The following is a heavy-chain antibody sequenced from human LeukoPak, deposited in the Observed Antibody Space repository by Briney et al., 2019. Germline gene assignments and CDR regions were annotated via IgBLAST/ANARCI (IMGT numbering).Heavy chain of an antibody. CDR1: GGSFSGYY. J-gene: IGHJ2*01. CDR2: INYSGST. CDR3: VRRSTPFDL. D-gene: IGHD5/OR15-5a*01. Sequence: SETLSLTCAVYGGSFSGYYWSWLRQPPGKGLEWIGEINYSGSTNYNPSLKSRVTISIDTSKTQFSLTVSPVTAADTAVYYCVRRSTPFDLWGRGNLVTVSS. V-gene: IGHV4-34*01.